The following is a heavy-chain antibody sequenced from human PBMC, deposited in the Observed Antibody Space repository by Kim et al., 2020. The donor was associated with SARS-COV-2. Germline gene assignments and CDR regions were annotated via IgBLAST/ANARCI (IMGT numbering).Heavy chain of an antibody. Sequence: SETLSLTCTVSGGSISSSSYYWGWIRQPPGKGLEWIGSIYYSGSTYYNPSLKSRVTISVDTSKNQFSLKLSSVTAADTAVYYCARGGSSIWFDPWGQGTL. CDR2: IYYSGST. CDR1: GGSISSSSYY. V-gene: IGHV4-39*07. CDR3: ARGGSSIWFDP. D-gene: IGHD6-6*01. J-gene: IGHJ5*02.